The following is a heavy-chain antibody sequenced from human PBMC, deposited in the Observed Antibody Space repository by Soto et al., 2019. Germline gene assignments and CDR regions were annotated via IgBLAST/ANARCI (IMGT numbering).Heavy chain of an antibody. CDR1: GISLSTSGVG. CDR2: IYWNDDK. J-gene: IGHJ3*01. CDR3: ARGLATLPVFAFDV. D-gene: IGHD6-6*01. V-gene: IGHV2-5*01. Sequence: QITVKGSGPTLVKPTQTLTLTCSLSGISLSTSGVGLGWIRQTPGKALEWLALIYWNDDKHYTPSLKSRLTLTKDTSKNQAVLTMNNMDPVDTATYYCARGLATLPVFAFDVWGQGTVVTGSS.